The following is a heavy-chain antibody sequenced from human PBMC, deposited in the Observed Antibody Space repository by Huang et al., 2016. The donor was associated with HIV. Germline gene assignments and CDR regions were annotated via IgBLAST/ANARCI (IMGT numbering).Heavy chain of an antibody. V-gene: IGHV1-18*04. J-gene: IGHJ4*02. CDR2: INGHSGDA. D-gene: IGHD3-16*02. CDR1: GYAFINYG. Sequence: VQLVQSGAEVKKPGASLKVSCEASGYAFINYGIHWVRQAPGQGLEWMEWINGHSGDAHSAHNLPDRVTMTRDTATSTAYMELRSLRSDDTAVYYCARAGFDFVSGTYRHYYFDLWGQGTPVTVSS. CDR3: ARAGFDFVSGTYRHYYFDL.